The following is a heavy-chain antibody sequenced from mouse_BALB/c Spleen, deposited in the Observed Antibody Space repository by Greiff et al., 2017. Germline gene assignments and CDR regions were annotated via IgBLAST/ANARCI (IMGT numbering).Heavy chain of an antibody. D-gene: IGHD4-1*01. Sequence: EVKLMESGGGLVQPGGSRKLSCAASGFTFSSFGMHWVRQAPEKGLEWVAYISSGSSTIYYADTVKGRFTISRDNPKNTLFLQMTSLRSEDTAMYYCARTGRYYFDYWGQGTTLTVSS. V-gene: IGHV5-17*02. CDR1: GFTFSSFG. J-gene: IGHJ2*01. CDR2: ISSGSSTI. CDR3: ARTGRYYFDY.